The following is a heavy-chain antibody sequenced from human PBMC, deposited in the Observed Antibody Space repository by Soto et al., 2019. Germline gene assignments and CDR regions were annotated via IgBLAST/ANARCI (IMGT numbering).Heavy chain of an antibody. CDR1: GFTFSGSA. Sequence: EVQLVESGGGLVQPGGSLKLSCAASGFTFSGSAMHWVRQASGKGLAWVGRIRSKANSYATAYAASVKGRFTISRDDSKNTAYLQMNSVKTEDTAVYYCTRHGSYDRGGPGDIYYCYGMDVWGQGTTVTVSS. D-gene: IGHD3-10*02. CDR3: TRHGSYDRGGPGDIYYCYGMDV. V-gene: IGHV3-73*02. CDR2: IRSKANSYAT. J-gene: IGHJ6*02.